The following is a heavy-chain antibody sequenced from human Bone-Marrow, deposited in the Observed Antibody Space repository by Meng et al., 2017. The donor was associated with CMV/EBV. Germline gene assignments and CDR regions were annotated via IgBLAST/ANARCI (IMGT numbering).Heavy chain of an antibody. D-gene: IGHD3-10*01. CDR3: ARATTLVRGYVVPYYYVMDA. CDR1: IDSHRSDY. J-gene: IGHJ6*02. V-gene: IGHV4-59*01. CDR2: IYRSGTT. Sequence: SETLSLTCTVSIDSHRSDYWSWVRLPPGKGLEWIAYIYRSGTTNYNPSLKSRVSISLDKSNNRLSLELESVTAADTAIYYCARATTLVRGYVVPYYYVMDAWAQGPTVPVSS.